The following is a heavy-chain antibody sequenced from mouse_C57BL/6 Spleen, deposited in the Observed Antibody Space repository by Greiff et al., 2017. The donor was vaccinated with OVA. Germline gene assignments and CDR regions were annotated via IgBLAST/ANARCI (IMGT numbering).Heavy chain of an antibody. V-gene: IGHV1-50*01. CDR2: IDPSDSYT. CDR3: ARGGDITTVVEYYFDD. J-gene: IGHJ2*01. D-gene: IGHD1-1*01. CDR1: GYTFTSYW. Sequence: VQLQQPGAELVKPGASVKLSCKASGYTFTSYWMQWVKQRPGQGLEWIGEIDPSDSYTNYNQKFKGKATLTVDTSSSTAYMQLSSLTSEDSAVYYCARGGDITTVVEYYFDDWGQGTTLTVAS.